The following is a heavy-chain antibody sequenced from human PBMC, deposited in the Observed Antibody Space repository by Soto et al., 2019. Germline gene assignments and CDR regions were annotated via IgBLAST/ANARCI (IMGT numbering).Heavy chain of an antibody. CDR1: GDTVSSNSAV. V-gene: IGHV6-1*01. D-gene: IGHD6-6*01. CDR2: TYYRSKWYN. Sequence: QVQLQQSGPGLVKSSQTLSLTCAISGDTVSSNSAVWNWIRQSPSRGLEWLGRTYYRSKWYNDYAVSVKSRITINPDTSKNQFSLQLNSVIPEDTAVYYCARDRRITYSSSFDGMDVWGQGTTVTVSS. J-gene: IGHJ6*02. CDR3: ARDRRITYSSSFDGMDV.